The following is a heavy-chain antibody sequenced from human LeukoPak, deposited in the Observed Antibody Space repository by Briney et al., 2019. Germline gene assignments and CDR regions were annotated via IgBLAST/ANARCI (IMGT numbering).Heavy chain of an antibody. Sequence: GGSLRLSCAASGFIFSSYGMHRVRQAPGKGLEWVAFLRSDGNSKYYVDSVKGRFTISRDNSKNTLYLQMNSLRPEDTAIYYCTKGDCSGDNCYGTDYWGQGTLVTVSS. D-gene: IGHD2-15*01. J-gene: IGHJ4*02. CDR2: LRSDGNSK. CDR1: GFIFSSYG. V-gene: IGHV3-30*02. CDR3: TKGDCSGDNCYGTDY.